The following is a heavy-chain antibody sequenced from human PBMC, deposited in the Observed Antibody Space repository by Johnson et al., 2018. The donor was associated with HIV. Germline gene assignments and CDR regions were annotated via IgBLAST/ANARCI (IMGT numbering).Heavy chain of an antibody. CDR3: ARVAVSTAAGGVPLDI. CDR1: GFTFSDYY. D-gene: IGHD2-2*01. Sequence: QMMLVESGGGLVKPGGSLRLSCAASGFTFSDYYMSWIRQAPAKGLEWVSYISSSGSSIYYADSVTGRFTISRDNAKNTLYLQIHSLRAEDTALYFCARVAVSTAAGGVPLDIWGPGTMVTVSA. V-gene: IGHV3-11*04. CDR2: ISSSGSSI. J-gene: IGHJ3*02.